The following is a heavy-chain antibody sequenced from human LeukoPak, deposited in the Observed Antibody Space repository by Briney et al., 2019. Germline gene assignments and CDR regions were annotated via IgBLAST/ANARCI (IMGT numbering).Heavy chain of an antibody. CDR2: IDQRGST. J-gene: IGHJ4*02. V-gene: IGHV4-34*01. CDR3: ARLPYYYDSSGYYYFSFDY. D-gene: IGHD3-22*01. CDR1: GGSFSSYY. Sequence: PSETLSLTCAVFGGSFSSYYLHWIRQPPGKGLEWIGEIDQRGSTKYNPSLKSRVTISVDTSKNQFSLKLSSVTAADTAVYYCARLPYYYDSSGYYYFSFDYWGQGTLVTVSS.